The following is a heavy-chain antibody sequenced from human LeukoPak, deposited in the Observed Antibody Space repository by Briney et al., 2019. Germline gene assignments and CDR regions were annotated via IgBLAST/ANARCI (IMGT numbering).Heavy chain of an antibody. V-gene: IGHV3-48*04. J-gene: IGHJ4*02. CDR2: ISSSSSTI. D-gene: IGHD3-22*01. Sequence: GGSLRLSCAASGFSLSRYWMSWVRQAPGKGLEWVSYISSSSSTIYYADSVKGRFTISRDNAKNSLYLQMNSLRAEDTAVYYCARDIYYDSSGYYGSVYWGQGTLVTVSS. CDR1: GFSLSRYW. CDR3: ARDIYYDSSGYYGSVY.